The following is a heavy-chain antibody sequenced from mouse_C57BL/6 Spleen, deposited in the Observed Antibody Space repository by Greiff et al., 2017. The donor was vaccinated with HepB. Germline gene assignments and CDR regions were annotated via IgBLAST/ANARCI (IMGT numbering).Heavy chain of an antibody. V-gene: IGHV1-76*01. Sequence: QVHVKQSGAELVRPGASVKLSCKASGYTFTDYYINWVKQRPGQGLEWIARIYPGSGNTYYNEKFKGKATLTAEKSSSTAYMQLSSLTSEDSAVYFCARGQLRLRSWFAYWGQGTLVTVSA. CDR2: IYPGSGNT. J-gene: IGHJ3*01. D-gene: IGHD3-2*02. CDR3: ARGQLRLRSWFAY. CDR1: GYTFTDYY.